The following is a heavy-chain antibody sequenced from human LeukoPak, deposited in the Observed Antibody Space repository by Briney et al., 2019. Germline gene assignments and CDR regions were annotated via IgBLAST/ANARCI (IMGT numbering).Heavy chain of an antibody. J-gene: IGHJ4*02. CDR3: ARAPSTSGYSSSWSPFDY. CDR1: GFTFSDYA. CDR2: ISGSGSST. Sequence: GGSLRLSCAASGFTFSDYAMSWVRQAPGKGLEWVSTISGSGSSTNHADSVKGRFTISRENAKNSLYLQMNSLRAGDTAVYYCARAPSTSGYSSSWSPFDYWGQGTLVTVSS. V-gene: IGHV3-23*01. D-gene: IGHD6-13*01.